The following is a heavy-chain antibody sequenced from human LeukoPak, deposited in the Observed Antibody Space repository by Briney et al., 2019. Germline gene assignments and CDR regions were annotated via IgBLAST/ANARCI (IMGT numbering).Heavy chain of an antibody. Sequence: ASVKVSCKASGYTFTGYYMHWVRQAPGQGLEWMGWINPNSGGTNYAQKFQGWVTMTRDTSISTAYMELSRLRSDDTAVYYCARDRSCYGSSNGYDFDIWGQGTMVTVSS. J-gene: IGHJ3*02. CDR2: INPNSGGT. CDR3: ARDRSCYGSSNGYDFDI. D-gene: IGHD3-10*01. V-gene: IGHV1-2*04. CDR1: GYTFTGYY.